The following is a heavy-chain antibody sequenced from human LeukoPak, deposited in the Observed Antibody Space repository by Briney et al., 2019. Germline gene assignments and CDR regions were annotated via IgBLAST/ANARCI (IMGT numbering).Heavy chain of an antibody. CDR3: AAGDTGMVIDY. CDR2: IYAGGST. Sequence: GGSLRLSCAVSGFTFSNNYMSWVRQAPGKGLEWVSIIYAGGSTYYTDSVKGRFTISRDNSKNTISLQMDSLRAEDTAVYFCAAGDTGMVIDYWGQGTLVTVSS. D-gene: IGHD5-18*01. J-gene: IGHJ4*02. CDR1: GFTFSNNY. V-gene: IGHV3-53*01.